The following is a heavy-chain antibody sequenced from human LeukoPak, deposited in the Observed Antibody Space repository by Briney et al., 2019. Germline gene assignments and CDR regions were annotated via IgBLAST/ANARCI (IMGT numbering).Heavy chain of an antibody. V-gene: IGHV3-9*01. CDR1: GFTFDDYA. Sequence: PGGSLRLSCAASGFTFDDYAMHWVRQAPGKGLEWVSGISWNSGSIGYADSVKGRFTISRDNAKNFLYLQMNSLRAEDTALYYCAKSSTSDYFDYWGQGTLVTVSS. J-gene: IGHJ4*02. CDR3: AKSSTSDYFDY. CDR2: ISWNSGSI. D-gene: IGHD2-2*01.